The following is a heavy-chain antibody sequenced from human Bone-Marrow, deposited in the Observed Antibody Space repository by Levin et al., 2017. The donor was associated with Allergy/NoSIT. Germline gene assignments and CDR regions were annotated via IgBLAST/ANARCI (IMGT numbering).Heavy chain of an antibody. CDR3: ARGKKVDSRWAGMDV. J-gene: IGHJ6*02. Sequence: SETLSLTCAVSGGSISSGGYSWNWIRQPPGKGLEWIGCMYDSGGSSYNPSLKSRVTITVDKSKNHISLQLRSVAAADTAVYYCARGKKVDSRWAGMDVWGQGTTVTVSS. V-gene: IGHV4-30-2*01. CDR1: GGSISSGGYS. CDR2: MYDSGGS. D-gene: IGHD3-22*01.